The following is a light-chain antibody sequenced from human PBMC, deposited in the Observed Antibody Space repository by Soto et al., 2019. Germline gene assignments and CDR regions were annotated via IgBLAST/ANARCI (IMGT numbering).Light chain of an antibody. Sequence: DVVGTQSPLSLPVTLGQSASISCRSNRSLVHTDGIIYLNWFHQRPGQSPRRXXAKVSNRDSGVPDRLSVSGSGTEFTLTISRVQDDDVGIYYCMQGTHWTPTFGQGTKVDIK. CDR1: RSLVHTDGIIY. V-gene: IGKV2-30*02. CDR2: KVS. CDR3: MQGTHWTPT. J-gene: IGKJ1*01.